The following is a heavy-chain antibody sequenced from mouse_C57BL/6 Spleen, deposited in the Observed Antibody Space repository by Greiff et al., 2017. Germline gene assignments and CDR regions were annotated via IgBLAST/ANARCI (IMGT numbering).Heavy chain of an antibody. CDR2: IDPENGDT. V-gene: IGHV14-4*01. Sequence: EVQLQQSGAELVRPGASVKLSCTASGFNIKDDYMHWVKQRPEQGLEWIGWIDPENGDTEYASKFQGKATITADTSSNTAYLQLSSLTSEDTAVYYCTSNYALDCWGQGTTLTVAS. J-gene: IGHJ2*01. CDR1: GFNIKDDY. CDR3: TSNYALDC. D-gene: IGHD1-1*02.